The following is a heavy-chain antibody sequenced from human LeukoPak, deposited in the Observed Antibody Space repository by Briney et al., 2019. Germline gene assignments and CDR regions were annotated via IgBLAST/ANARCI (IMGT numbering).Heavy chain of an antibody. CDR1: GGSISSYY. Sequence: SETLSLTCTVSGGSISSYYWSWIRQPPGKGLEWIGYIYYSGSTNYNPSLKSRVTISVDTSKNQFSLKLSSVTAADTAVYYCASGDYDSSGYFVDYWGQGTQGTVSS. J-gene: IGHJ4*02. D-gene: IGHD3-22*01. CDR3: ASGDYDSSGYFVDY. V-gene: IGHV4-59*01. CDR2: IYYSGST.